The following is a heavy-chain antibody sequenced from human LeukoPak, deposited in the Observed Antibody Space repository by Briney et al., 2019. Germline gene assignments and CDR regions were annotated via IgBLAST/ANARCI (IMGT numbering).Heavy chain of an antibody. CDR3: ASDRGDYELDY. J-gene: IGHJ4*02. Sequence: SETLSLTCTVSGGSISSSGYFWVWIRQPPGKGLERIGNIYYNEGTHYNPSLKSRVTISIDTSKNQFSLKMKSVTAADTAVYYCASDRGDYELDYWGQGTLVTVSS. CDR2: IYYNEGT. V-gene: IGHV4-39*07. D-gene: IGHD4-17*01. CDR1: GGSISSSGYF.